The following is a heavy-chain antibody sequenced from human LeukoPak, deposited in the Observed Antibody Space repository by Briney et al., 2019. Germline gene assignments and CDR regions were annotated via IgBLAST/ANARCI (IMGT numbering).Heavy chain of an antibody. Sequence: QPGGSLRLSCVGSGFTFGNSPMSWVRQAPGKGLEWVSGINADGSDTAYADSVKGRFSIPRDNSKNTVYLQMNSLRVEDTATYFCAKKNSGPNPFDFWGQGTLVTVSS. CDR3: AKKNSGPNPFDF. J-gene: IGHJ4*02. CDR2: INADGSDT. CDR1: GFTFGNSP. V-gene: IGHV3-23*01. D-gene: IGHD1-14*01.